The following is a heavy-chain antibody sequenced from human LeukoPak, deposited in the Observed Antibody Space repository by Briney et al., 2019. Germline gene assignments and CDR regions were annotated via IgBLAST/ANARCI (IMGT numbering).Heavy chain of an antibody. J-gene: IGHJ5*01. CDR3: AKDDNWLQFES. Sequence: GGSLRLSCEASGFTFGTFWMSWVRQAPGKGLEWVANIKQGGSEKNYVDSVKGRFTIARDDAKNSLYLQMNSLRAEDTAVYFCAKDDNWLQFESWGQGTLVTVSS. CDR2: IKQGGSEK. D-gene: IGHD5-24*01. CDR1: GFTFGTFW. V-gene: IGHV3-7*01.